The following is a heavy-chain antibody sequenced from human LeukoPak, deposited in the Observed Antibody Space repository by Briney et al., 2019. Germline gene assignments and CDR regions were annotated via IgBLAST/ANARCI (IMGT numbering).Heavy chain of an antibody. Sequence: ASVKVSCKASGYTFTSYYMHWVRQAPGQGLEWMGIINPSGGSTSYAQKFQGRVTMTRDTSTSTVYMELSSLRSEDTAVYYCARQSGYVDYYYGMDVWGQGTTVTVSS. CDR1: GYTFTSYY. V-gene: IGHV1-46*01. J-gene: IGHJ6*02. CDR2: INPSGGST. D-gene: IGHD5-12*01. CDR3: ARQSGYVDYYYGMDV.